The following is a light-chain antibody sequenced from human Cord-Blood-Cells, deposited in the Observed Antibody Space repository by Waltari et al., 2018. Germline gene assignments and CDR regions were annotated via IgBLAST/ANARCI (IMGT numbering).Light chain of an antibody. J-gene: IGKJ3*01. CDR2: DAS. Sequence: DIQMTQSPSTLSASVGDRVTITCRASQSISSWLAWYPQKPGKAPKPLTYDASSLESGVPSRFSGSGSGTEFTLTISSLQPDDFATYYCQQYNSYIFTFGPGTKVDIK. V-gene: IGKV1-5*01. CDR1: QSISSW. CDR3: QQYNSYIFT.